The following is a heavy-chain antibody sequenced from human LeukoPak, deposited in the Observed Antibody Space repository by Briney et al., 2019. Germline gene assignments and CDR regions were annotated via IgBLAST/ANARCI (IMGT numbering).Heavy chain of an antibody. J-gene: IGHJ5*02. D-gene: IGHD3-16*02. V-gene: IGHV1-8*01. Sequence: GASVKVSCKASGYTFTSYDINWGRQATGQGLEWMGWMNPNSGNTGSAQRFQGRVTMTRDTSRSTAYMELRSLTSEDTAVYYCARGPLVRLPSSFDPWGQGTLVTVSS. CDR2: MNPNSGNT. CDR3: ARGPLVRLPSSFDP. CDR1: GYTFTSYD.